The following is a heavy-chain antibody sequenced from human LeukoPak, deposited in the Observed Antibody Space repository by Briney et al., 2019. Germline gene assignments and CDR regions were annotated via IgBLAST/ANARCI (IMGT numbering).Heavy chain of an antibody. V-gene: IGHV4-38-2*02. CDR2: IYHSGST. CDR1: GYSISSGYY. J-gene: IGHJ5*02. CDR3: ARDYYDFWSGYYGWFDP. D-gene: IGHD3-3*01. Sequence: SETLSLTCTVSGYSISSGYYWGWIRQPPGKGLEWIGSIYHSGSTYYSPSLKSRVTISVDTSKNQFSLKLSSVTAADTAVYYCARDYYDFWSGYYGWFDPWGQGTLVTVSS.